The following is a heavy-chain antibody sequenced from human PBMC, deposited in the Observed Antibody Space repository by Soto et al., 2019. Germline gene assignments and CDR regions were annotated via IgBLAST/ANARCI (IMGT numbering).Heavy chain of an antibody. V-gene: IGHV1-69*13. D-gene: IGHD5-18*01. J-gene: IGHJ5*02. CDR3: PHGRKRIQLSNWFDH. CDR2: IIPIFGTA. CDR1: GGTFSSYA. Sequence: SVKVSCKASGGTFSSYAISWVRQAPGRGLEWMGGIIPIFGTANYAQKFQGGDTSTANESTNTDNMEQINLRSVGAAVYYFPHGRKRIQLSNWFDHWGQGTLVTVSS.